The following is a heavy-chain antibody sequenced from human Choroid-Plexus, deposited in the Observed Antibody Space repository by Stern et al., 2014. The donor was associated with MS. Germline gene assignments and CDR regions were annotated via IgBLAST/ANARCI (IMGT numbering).Heavy chain of an antibody. V-gene: IGHV3-30*18. D-gene: IGHD2/OR15-2a*01. CDR1: GFTFGSCA. J-gene: IGHJ5*02. CDR3: AKDRQYLTYFFDH. CDR2: VSYDGRKK. Sequence: VQLVESGGGVVQPGRPLRLSCVASGFTFGSCAMHWVRQAPGKGLEWLAGVSYDGRKKYYADSVKGRFTISRDNSQNTLYIQMSSLRPEDTAVYYCAKDRQYLTYFFDHWGQGSLVTVSS.